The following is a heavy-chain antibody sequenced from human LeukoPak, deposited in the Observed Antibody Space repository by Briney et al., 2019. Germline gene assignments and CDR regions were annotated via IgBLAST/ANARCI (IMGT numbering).Heavy chain of an antibody. CDR2: IYHSGST. CDR3: ARDRGGYGSGSYPL. CDR1: GYSISSGYY. J-gene: IGHJ4*02. V-gene: IGHV4-38-2*02. Sequence: SETLSLTCTVSGYSISSGYYWGWIRQPPGKGLEWIGSIYHSGSTYYNPSLKSRVTISVDTSKNQFSLKLSSVTAADTAVYYCARDRGGYGSGSYPLWGQGTLVTVSS. D-gene: IGHD3-10*01.